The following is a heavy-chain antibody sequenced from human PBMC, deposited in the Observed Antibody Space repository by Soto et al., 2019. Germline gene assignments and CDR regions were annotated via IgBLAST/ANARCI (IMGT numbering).Heavy chain of an antibody. V-gene: IGHV3-30*18. D-gene: IGHD6-19*01. CDR2: VSHDGRNT. Sequence: VQLVESGGGVVQPGRSLRLSCAASGFTFSDYAMHWVRQAPGKGLEWVAVVSHDGRNTHYADSVKGRFTISRDSSTNPVSLEMTSLRAADTAVYYCAKGGRQWLVTSDFNYWGQGALVTVSS. CDR3: AKGGRQWLVTSDFNY. CDR1: GFTFSDYA. J-gene: IGHJ4*02.